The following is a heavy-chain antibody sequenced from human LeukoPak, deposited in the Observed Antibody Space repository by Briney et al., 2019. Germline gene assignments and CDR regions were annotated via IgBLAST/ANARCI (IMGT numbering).Heavy chain of an antibody. CDR2: IIPIFGTA. D-gene: IGHD2-2*02. V-gene: IGHV1-69*01. CDR3: ARVHCSSTSCYRRENWFDP. Sequence: SVKVSCKASGGTFTSYAISWVRQAPGQGLEWMGGIIPIFGTANYAQKFQGRVTITADESTSTAYMELSSLRSEDTAVYYCARVHCSSTSCYRRENWFDPWGQGTLVTVSS. J-gene: IGHJ5*02. CDR1: GGTFTSYA.